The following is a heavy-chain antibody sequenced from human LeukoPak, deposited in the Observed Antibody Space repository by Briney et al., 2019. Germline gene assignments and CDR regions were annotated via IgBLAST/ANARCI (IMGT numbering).Heavy chain of an antibody. Sequence: ASVKVSCKASGYTFTSYDINWVRQATGQGLEWMGWMNPNSGNTGYAQKFQGRVTMTRNTSISTAYMELSSLRSEDTAVYYCARGKARDGYNYPGICDYWGQGTLVTVSS. CDR3: ARGKARDGYNYPGICDY. CDR2: MNPNSGNT. D-gene: IGHD5-24*01. CDR1: GYTFTSYD. J-gene: IGHJ4*02. V-gene: IGHV1-8*01.